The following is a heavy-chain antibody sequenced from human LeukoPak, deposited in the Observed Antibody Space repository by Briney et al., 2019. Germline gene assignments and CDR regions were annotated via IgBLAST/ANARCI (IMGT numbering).Heavy chain of an antibody. CDR1: GGSISSSSYY. CDR3: ARGGLNSSSWTEDY. CDR2: IYYSGST. J-gene: IGHJ4*02. V-gene: IGHV4-39*07. Sequence: SETLSLTCTVSGGSISSSSYYWGWIRQPPGKGLEWIGSIYYSGSTYYNPSLKSRVTISVDTSKNQFSLKLSSVTAADTAVYYCARGGLNSSSWTEDYWGQGTLVTVSS. D-gene: IGHD6-13*01.